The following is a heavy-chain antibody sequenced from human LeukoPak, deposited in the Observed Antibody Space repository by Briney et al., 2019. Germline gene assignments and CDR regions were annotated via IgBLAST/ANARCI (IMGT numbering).Heavy chain of an antibody. V-gene: IGHV1-18*01. D-gene: IGHD3-16*02. CDR1: GYTFSNYG. Sequence: GASVKVSCTASGYTFSNYGISWVRQAPGQGLEWMGWISAYNGNTRFAQKLQGRVTMTTDTSTTTVYMELRSLTSDDTAVYYCARDMVTFGGFIVHHYWGQGTLVTVSS. CDR3: ARDMVTFGGFIVHHY. J-gene: IGHJ4*02. CDR2: ISAYNGNT.